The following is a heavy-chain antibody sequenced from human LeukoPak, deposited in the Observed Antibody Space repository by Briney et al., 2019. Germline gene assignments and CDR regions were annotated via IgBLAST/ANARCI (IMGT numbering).Heavy chain of an antibody. J-gene: IGHJ4*02. CDR1: GGSISSYY. CDR3: VFYLHNSTVTYFDY. Sequence: SETLSLTCTVSGGSISSYYWSWIRQPPGKGLEWIGYIYYSGSTNYNPSLKSRVTISVDKSRNQLSLKLSSVTAADTAVYYCVFYLHNSTVTYFDYWGQGTLVTVSS. D-gene: IGHD4-17*01. CDR2: IYYSGST. V-gene: IGHV4-59*12.